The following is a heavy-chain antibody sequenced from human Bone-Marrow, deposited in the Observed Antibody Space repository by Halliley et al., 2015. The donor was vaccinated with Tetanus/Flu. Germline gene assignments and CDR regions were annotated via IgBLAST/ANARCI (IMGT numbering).Heavy chain of an antibody. CDR2: ISDNDST. CDR3: AKHSDGSLWSEFDF. V-gene: IGHV3-23*01. Sequence: SLRLSCAASGFMSSSYAMSWVRQAPGKGPEWVSTISDNDSTYYADSVKGRFTISRDNSKKTVYLQMNSLRAEDTATYSCAKHSDGSLWSEFDFWGQGTLVPVSS. CDR1: GFMSSSYA. D-gene: IGHD1-26*01. J-gene: IGHJ4*02.